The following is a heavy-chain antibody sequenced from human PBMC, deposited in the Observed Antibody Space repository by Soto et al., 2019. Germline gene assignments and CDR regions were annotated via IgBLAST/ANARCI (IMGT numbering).Heavy chain of an antibody. CDR3: ARDAIINIWPYHFGMDV. CDR1: GGTFSRHA. Sequence: SSVKVSCNTSGGTFSRHAISWVRQAPGQRVEWMGGIIPVFGTANYAQKFQGRVTITADESTSTAHMELSNLRSEDTAVYYCARDAIINIWPYHFGMDVWAQGTTVTVS. CDR2: IIPVFGTA. D-gene: IGHD3-9*01. J-gene: IGHJ6*02. V-gene: IGHV1-69*13.